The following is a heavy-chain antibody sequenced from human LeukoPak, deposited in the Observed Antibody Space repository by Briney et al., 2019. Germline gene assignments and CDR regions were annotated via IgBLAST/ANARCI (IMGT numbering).Heavy chain of an antibody. D-gene: IGHD3-10*01. V-gene: IGHV4-59*01. CDR2: ISNSGNT. Sequence: SETLSLTCTVSGGSISSYYWSWIRQPPGKGLEWIGHISNSGNTNYNPSLKSRVTISVDTSKNQFPLKLSSVTAADTAVYYCARLNYYGSGTYYWFDPWGQGTLVTVSS. CDR3: ARLNYYGSGTYYWFDP. J-gene: IGHJ5*02. CDR1: GGSISSYY.